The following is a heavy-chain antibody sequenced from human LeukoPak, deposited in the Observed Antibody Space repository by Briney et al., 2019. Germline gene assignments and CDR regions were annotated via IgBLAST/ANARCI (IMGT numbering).Heavy chain of an antibody. Sequence: GASLRLSCAASGFIFSNYAMYWVRQAPGKGLEWVSAISGRSDNTYYADSAKGRFTLSRDSSKNTLYLQMNSLRADDTAVYYCAKWGDYDVLTGYYVSDFWGQGTLVTVSS. V-gene: IGHV3-23*01. J-gene: IGHJ4*02. CDR3: AKWGDYDVLTGYYVSDF. D-gene: IGHD3-9*01. CDR2: ISGRSDNT. CDR1: GFIFSNYA.